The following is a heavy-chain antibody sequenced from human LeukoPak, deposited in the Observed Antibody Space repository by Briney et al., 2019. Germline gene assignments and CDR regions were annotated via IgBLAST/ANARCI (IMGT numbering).Heavy chain of an antibody. J-gene: IGHJ4*02. CDR1: GGSFSGYY. D-gene: IGHD3-22*01. CDR2: INHSGST. CDR3: AREGTESYYYDSSGYPPDY. Sequence: SETLCLTCAVSGGSFSGYYWTWIRQPPGKGLEWVGEINHSGSTNYNPSLKSRVTISVDTSKNQFSLKLSSVTAADTAVYYCAREGTESYYYDSSGYPPDYWGQGTLVTVSS. V-gene: IGHV4-34*01.